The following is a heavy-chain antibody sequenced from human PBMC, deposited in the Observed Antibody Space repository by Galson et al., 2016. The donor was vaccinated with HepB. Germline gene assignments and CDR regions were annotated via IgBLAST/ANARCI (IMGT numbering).Heavy chain of an antibody. CDR2: VNTYTGDA. Sequence: SVKVSCKASSDTLSNYGFSWVRQAPGQGLEWMGGVNTYTGDADYPQRFQDRVTMTTDTSTKTAYMELRSLRSDDTAVYYCASRGGYDAFDIWGQGTMITVSS. D-gene: IGHD5-12*01. V-gene: IGHV1-18*01. CDR3: ASRGGYDAFDI. CDR1: SDTLSNYG. J-gene: IGHJ3*02.